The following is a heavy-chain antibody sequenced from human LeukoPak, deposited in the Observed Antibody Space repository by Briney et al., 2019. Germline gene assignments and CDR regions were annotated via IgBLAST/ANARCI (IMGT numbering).Heavy chain of an antibody. CDR2: INPSGGST. J-gene: IGHJ3*02. CDR1: GYTFTSYY. V-gene: IGHV1-46*01. CDR3: ASPGRNYYDSSGYYYASDI. D-gene: IGHD3-22*01. Sequence: ASVKVSCKASGYTFTSYYMHWVRQAPGQGLEWMGIINPSGGSTSYAQKFQGRVTMTRDTSTSTVYMELSSLRSEDTAVYYCASPGRNYYDSSGYYYASDIWGQGTMVTVSS.